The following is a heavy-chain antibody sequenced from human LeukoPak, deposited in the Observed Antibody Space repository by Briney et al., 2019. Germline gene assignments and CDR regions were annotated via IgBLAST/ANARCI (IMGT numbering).Heavy chain of an antibody. J-gene: IGHJ2*01. V-gene: IGHV4-39*07. D-gene: IGHD6-19*01. CDR2: IYYSGST. Sequence: SETLSLTCTVSGGSISSSSYYWGWIRQPPGKGLEWIGSIYYSGSTYNNPSLKSRVTISLDTSRNQFSLKLSSVTAADTAVYYCASKVAVAGSAPYWYFDLWGRGTLVTVSS. CDR1: GGSISSSSYY. CDR3: ASKVAVAGSAPYWYFDL.